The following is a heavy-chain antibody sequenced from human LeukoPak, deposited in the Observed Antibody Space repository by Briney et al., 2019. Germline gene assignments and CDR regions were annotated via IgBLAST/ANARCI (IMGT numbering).Heavy chain of an antibody. CDR1: GFTFSSYS. Sequence: GGSLRLPCAASGFTFSSYSMNWVRQAPGKGLEWVSSISSSSSYIYYADSVKGRFTISRDNAKNSLYLQMNSLRAEDTAVYYCAREQKDYDFWSGYYNGYFDYWGQGTLVTVSS. CDR3: AREQKDYDFWSGYYNGYFDY. V-gene: IGHV3-21*01. CDR2: ISSSSSYI. D-gene: IGHD3-3*01. J-gene: IGHJ4*02.